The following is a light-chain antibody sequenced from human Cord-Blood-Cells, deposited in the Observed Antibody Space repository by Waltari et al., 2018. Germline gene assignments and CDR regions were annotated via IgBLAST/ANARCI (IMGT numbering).Light chain of an antibody. J-gene: IGKJ1*01. CDR3: QQSYSTPRVT. Sequence: DIQMTQSPSSLSASVGDRVTITCRASQSISSYLNWYQQKPGKAPKLLIYAASSLQSGVPSRCSGSGSGTDVTLTISRLQPEDFATYYCQQSYSTPRVTFGQGTKVEIK. CDR2: AAS. CDR1: QSISSY. V-gene: IGKV1-39*01.